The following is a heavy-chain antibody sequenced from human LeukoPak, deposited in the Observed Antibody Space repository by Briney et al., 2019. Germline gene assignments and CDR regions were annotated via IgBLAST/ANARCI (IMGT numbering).Heavy chain of an antibody. CDR1: GFSVSTKY. V-gene: IGHV3-53*01. CDR3: ARGQGFLLDL. Sequence: GGSLRLSCAASGFSVSTKYMSWVRQAPGKGLEWVSIINVGGDTYYADSVKGRFTISRDTSKNTVYIQMDNLRAEDTGVYYCARGQGFLLDLWGQGTLVTVSS. J-gene: IGHJ5*02. CDR2: INVGGDT. D-gene: IGHD3-10*01.